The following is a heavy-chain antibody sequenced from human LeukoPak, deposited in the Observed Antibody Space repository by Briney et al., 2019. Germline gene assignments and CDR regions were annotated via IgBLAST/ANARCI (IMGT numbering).Heavy chain of an antibody. V-gene: IGHV3-74*01. J-gene: IGHJ6*02. CDR3: ARVSLRGSNYGMDV. Sequence: GGSLRLSCVASGFTFSSYWMHWVRQDPRKGLVWVSRISGDGRNINYADSVRGRFTISRDNAKNTLYLQMNSLRAEDTAVYYCARVSLRGSNYGMDVWGQGTTVTVSS. CDR1: GFTFSSYW. CDR2: ISGDGRNI. D-gene: IGHD3-16*01.